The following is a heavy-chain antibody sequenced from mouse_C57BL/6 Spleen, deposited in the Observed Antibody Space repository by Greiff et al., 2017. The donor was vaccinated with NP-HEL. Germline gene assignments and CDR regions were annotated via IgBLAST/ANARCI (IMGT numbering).Heavy chain of an antibody. CDR2: IDPSDSYT. CDR3: ARSLRPLKYYGSSYVYFDY. Sequence: VQLQQSGAELVMPGASVKLSCKASGYTFTSYWMHWVKQRPGQGLEWIGEIDPSDSYTNYNQKFKGKSTLTVDKSSSTAYMQLSSLTSEDSAVYYCARSLRPLKYYGSSYVYFDYWGQSTTLTVSS. CDR1: GYTFTSYW. J-gene: IGHJ2*01. D-gene: IGHD1-1*01. V-gene: IGHV1-69*01.